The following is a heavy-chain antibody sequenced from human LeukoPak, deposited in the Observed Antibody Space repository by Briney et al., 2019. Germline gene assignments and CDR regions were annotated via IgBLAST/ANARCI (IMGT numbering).Heavy chain of an antibody. D-gene: IGHD3-22*01. CDR2: INPNSGGT. J-gene: IGHJ4*02. CDR1: GYTFTGYY. CDR3: ARDLYYDSSGYTYFDY. V-gene: IGHV1-2*06. Sequence: ASVKVSCKASGYTFTGYYMHWVRQAPGQGLEWMGRINPNSGGTNYAQKFQGRVTMNRDTSISTAYMELSRLRSDDTAVYYCARDLYYDSSGYTYFDYWGQGTLVTVSS.